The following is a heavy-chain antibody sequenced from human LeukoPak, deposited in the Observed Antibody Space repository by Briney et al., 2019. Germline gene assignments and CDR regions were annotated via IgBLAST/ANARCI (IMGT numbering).Heavy chain of an antibody. CDR1: GGSVSSSSYY. CDR2: MRYSGTT. Sequence: SETLSLTCTVSGGSVSSSSYYWGWIRQPPGKGLEWIVSMRYSGTTYYNPSLKSRVTISADTSKNQFSLKLSSVTAADTAVYYCARGEPGIAAANAFDIWGQGTMVTVSS. V-gene: IGHV4-39*07. D-gene: IGHD6-13*01. J-gene: IGHJ3*02. CDR3: ARGEPGIAAANAFDI.